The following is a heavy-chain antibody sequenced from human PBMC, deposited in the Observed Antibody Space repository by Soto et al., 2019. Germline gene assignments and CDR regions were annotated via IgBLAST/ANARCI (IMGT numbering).Heavy chain of an antibody. CDR3: AREGCSSTRCYDSEYYYYYYYMDA. J-gene: IGHJ6*03. CDR2: INSDGSST. Sequence: GGSLRLSCAASGFTFSSYWMHWVRQAPGKGLVWVSRINSDGSSTSYADSVKGRFTISRDNAKNTLYLQMNSLRAEDTAVYYCAREGCSSTRCYDSEYYYYYYYMDAWGKGTTVTVS. D-gene: IGHD2-2*01. CDR1: GFTFSSYW. V-gene: IGHV3-74*01.